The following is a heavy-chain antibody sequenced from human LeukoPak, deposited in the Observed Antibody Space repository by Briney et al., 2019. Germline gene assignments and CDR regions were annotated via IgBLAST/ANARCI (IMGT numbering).Heavy chain of an antibody. Sequence: PSETLSLTCTVSGGSISSGDYYWSWIRQPPGKGLEWIGYIYYSGSTYYNPSLKSRVTISVDTSKDQFSLKLSSVTAADTAVYYCARDPVRVIGGLDYWGPGTLVTVSS. D-gene: IGHD3-10*01. CDR1: GGSISSGDYY. V-gene: IGHV4-30-4*08. CDR3: ARDPVRVIGGLDY. CDR2: IYYSGST. J-gene: IGHJ4*02.